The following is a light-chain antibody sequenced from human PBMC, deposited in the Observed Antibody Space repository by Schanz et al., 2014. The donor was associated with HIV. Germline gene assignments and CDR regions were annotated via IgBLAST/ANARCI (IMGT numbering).Light chain of an antibody. V-gene: IGKV3-20*01. Sequence: EIELTQSPGTLSLSPGDRATLSCRASQSVSSNYLAWYQQKPGQSPRLLIYGASSRATGIPDRFSGSGSGTDFTLTISRLEPEDFAVYYCQQYSGSPWTFGQGTKVEIK. CDR3: QQYSGSPWT. CDR1: QSVSSNY. CDR2: GAS. J-gene: IGKJ1*01.